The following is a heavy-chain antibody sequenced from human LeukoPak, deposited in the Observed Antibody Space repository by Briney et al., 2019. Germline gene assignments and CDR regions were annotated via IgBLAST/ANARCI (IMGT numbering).Heavy chain of an antibody. CDR1: GYSSINYY. CDR2: INPSGGST. CDR3: ARSAEPGALRHFDY. Sequence: ASVKVSCKASGYSSINYYIYWVRQAPGQGLEWMGTINPSGGSTNYAQKFQGRVTMTRDTSTSTLYMELSSLRSEDTAVYYCARSAEPGALRHFDYWGQGTLVTVSS. D-gene: IGHD2-2*01. J-gene: IGHJ4*02. V-gene: IGHV1-46*01.